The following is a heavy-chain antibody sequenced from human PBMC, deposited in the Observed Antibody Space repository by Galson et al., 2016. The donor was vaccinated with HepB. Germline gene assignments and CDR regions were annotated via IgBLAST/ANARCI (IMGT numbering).Heavy chain of an antibody. Sequence: SLRLSCAASGFTFSSYGMHWVRQAPGKGLEWVAVIWYDGSNKYYADSVKGRFTISRDNSKNTLYIQMNSLRAEDTAVYYCARDTKGRVEVVVGANYYYYYGMDVWGQGTTVTVSS. CDR1: GFTFSSYG. D-gene: IGHD2-15*01. J-gene: IGHJ6*02. V-gene: IGHV3-33*01. CDR3: ARDTKGRVEVVVGANYYYYYGMDV. CDR2: IWYDGSNK.